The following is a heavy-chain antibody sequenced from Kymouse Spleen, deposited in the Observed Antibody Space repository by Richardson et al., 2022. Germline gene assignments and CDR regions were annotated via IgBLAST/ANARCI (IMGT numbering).Heavy chain of an antibody. Sequence: EVQLVESGGGLVQPGRSLRLSCAASGFTFDDYAMHWVRQAPGKGLEWVSGISWNSGSIGYADSVKGRFTISRDNAKNSLYLQMNSLRAEDTALYYCAKDIAAAGFDYWGQGTLVTVSS. J-gene: IGHJ4*02. V-gene: IGHV3-9*01. D-gene: IGHD6-13*01. CDR1: GFTFDDYA. CDR2: ISWNSGSI. CDR3: AKDIAAAGFDY.